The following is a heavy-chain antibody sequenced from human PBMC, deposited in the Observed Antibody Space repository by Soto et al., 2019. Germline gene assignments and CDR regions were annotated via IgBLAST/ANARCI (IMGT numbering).Heavy chain of an antibody. Sequence: QVQLVQSGAEVKKPESSVKVSCKASAGTFSSYAISWVRQAPGQGLEWMGGIIPMFGTPNYAQKFQGRVTITADESTRTAYMELSSLRSEDTAVYYCVRTVVAAATPHYYYYGMDAWGQGTTVTVSS. CDR2: IIPMFGTP. CDR1: AGTFSSYA. V-gene: IGHV1-69*12. D-gene: IGHD2-15*01. J-gene: IGHJ6*02. CDR3: VRTVVAAATPHYYYYGMDA.